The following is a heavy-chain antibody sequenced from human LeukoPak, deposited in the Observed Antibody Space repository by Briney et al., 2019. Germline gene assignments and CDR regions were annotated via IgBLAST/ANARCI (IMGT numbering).Heavy chain of an antibody. J-gene: IGHJ4*02. CDR2: IWYDGSNK. Sequence: PGGSLRLSCAASGFTFSSYGMHWVRQAPGKGLEWVAVIWYDGSNKYYADSVKGRFTISRDNSKNTLYLQMNSLRAEDTAVYYCARAPNSYGHYFDYWGQGTLVTVSS. D-gene: IGHD5-18*01. CDR3: ARAPNSYGHYFDY. V-gene: IGHV3-33*01. CDR1: GFTFSSYG.